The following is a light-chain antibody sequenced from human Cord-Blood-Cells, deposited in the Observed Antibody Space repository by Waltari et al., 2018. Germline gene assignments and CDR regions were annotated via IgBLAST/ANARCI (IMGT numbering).Light chain of an antibody. J-gene: IGKJ2*01. CDR2: GAS. CDR3: QQYNNWPMYT. CDR1: QSVSSN. V-gene: IGKV3-15*01. Sequence: CRASQSVSSNLAWYQQKPGQAPRLLIYGASTRATGIPARFSGSGSGTEFTLTISSLQSEDFAVYYCQQYNNWPMYTFGQGTKLEIK.